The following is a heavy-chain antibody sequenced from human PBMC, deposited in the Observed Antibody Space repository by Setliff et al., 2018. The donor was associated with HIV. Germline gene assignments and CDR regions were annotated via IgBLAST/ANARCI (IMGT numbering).Heavy chain of an antibody. Sequence: GASVKVSCKASGYRFTGFAIHWVRQAPGQRFEWMGWINAGTVNTKYSQKFQDRVTISRDIHANTAYMELSSLRSEDTAIYYCARSLREYGYGSPDYWGPGTLVTVSS. D-gene: IGHD5-18*01. CDR1: GYRFTGFA. J-gene: IGHJ4*02. CDR2: INAGTVNT. V-gene: IGHV1-3*01. CDR3: ARSLREYGYGSPDY.